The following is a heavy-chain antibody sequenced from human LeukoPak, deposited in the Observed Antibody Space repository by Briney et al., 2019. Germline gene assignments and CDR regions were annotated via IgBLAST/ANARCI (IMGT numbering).Heavy chain of an antibody. CDR1: GFTFSSYS. J-gene: IGHJ4*02. CDR2: ISSSSYI. CDR3: ARERLYYYDSSGYCDY. Sequence: PGGSLRLSCAASGFTFSSYSMNWVRQAPGKGLEWVSSISSSSYIYYADSVKGRFTISRDNAKNSLYLQMNSLRAEDTAVYYCARERLYYYDSSGYCDYWGQGTLVTVSS. V-gene: IGHV3-21*01. D-gene: IGHD3-22*01.